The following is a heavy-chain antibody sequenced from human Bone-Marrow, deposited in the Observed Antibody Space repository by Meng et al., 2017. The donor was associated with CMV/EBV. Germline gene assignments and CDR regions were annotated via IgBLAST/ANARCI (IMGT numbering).Heavy chain of an antibody. D-gene: IGHD7-27*01. Sequence: SLKISCAASGFTFDDYAMHWGRQAPGKGLEWVSGSSWNSGSIGYADSVKGRFTISRDNAKNSHYLQMNSLRAEDTALYYCAKDITGYYYYGMDVWGQGTTVTVSS. J-gene: IGHJ6*02. CDR1: GFTFDDYA. CDR3: AKDITGYYYYGMDV. V-gene: IGHV3-9*01. CDR2: SSWNSGSI.